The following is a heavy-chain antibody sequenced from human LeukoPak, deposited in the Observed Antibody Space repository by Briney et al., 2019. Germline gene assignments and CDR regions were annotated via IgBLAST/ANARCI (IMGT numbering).Heavy chain of an antibody. CDR1: GFTFSSYA. Sequence: GGSLRLSCAASGFTFSSYAMHWVRQAPGKGLAWVAVISYDGSNKYYADSVKGRFTISRDNSKNTLYLQMSSLRAEDTAVYYCARGDGYNYNWYFDLGGRGTLVTVSS. V-gene: IGHV3-30-3*01. CDR2: ISYDGSNK. CDR3: ARGDGYNYNWYFDL. J-gene: IGHJ2*01. D-gene: IGHD5-24*01.